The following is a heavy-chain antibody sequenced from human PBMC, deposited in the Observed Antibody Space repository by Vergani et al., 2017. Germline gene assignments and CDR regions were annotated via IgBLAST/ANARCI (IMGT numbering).Heavy chain of an antibody. J-gene: IGHJ4*02. D-gene: IGHD3-16*01. V-gene: IGHV3-30*02. Sequence: VQLVESGGGVVQPGGSLRLSCTASGFIFSSHGMHWVRQAPGKGLEWVAFIRYDGSRRDYGESVKGRFTISRDNAKNSLYLQMNSLRAEDTAVYYCARPGQGGMLAPDYWSQGTLVTVSS. CDR3: ARPGQGGMLAPDY. CDR1: GFIFSSHG. CDR2: IRYDGSRR.